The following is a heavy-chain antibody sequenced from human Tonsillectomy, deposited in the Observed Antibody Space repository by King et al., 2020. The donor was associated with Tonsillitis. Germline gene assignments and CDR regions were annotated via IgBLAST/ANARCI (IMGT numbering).Heavy chain of an antibody. J-gene: IGHJ4*02. CDR1: GGSISNNDHY. D-gene: IGHD1-26*01. CDR2: MYSSGTI. Sequence: QLQESGPGVVKPSETLSLTCTVSGGSISNNDHYWAWVRQPPGKGPEWIGYMYSSGTIFYNPSLNSRITISGGTSENRFSLKLSSVTAADTAVYFCARYVSGSFDYWGQGALVTVSS. CDR3: ARYVSGSFDY. V-gene: IGHV4-39*01.